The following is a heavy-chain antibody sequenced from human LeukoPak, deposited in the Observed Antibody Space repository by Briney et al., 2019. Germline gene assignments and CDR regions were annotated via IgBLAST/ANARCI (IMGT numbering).Heavy chain of an antibody. CDR2: IYTSGST. V-gene: IGHV4-4*07. CDR1: GGSISSYY. CDR3: ARGDYNFWSGYQGDAFDI. D-gene: IGHD3-3*01. J-gene: IGHJ3*02. Sequence: SETLSLTCTVSGGSISSYYWSWIRQPAGKGLEWIGRIYTSGSTNYNPSLKSRVTMSVDTSKNQFSLKLSSATAADTAVYYCARGDYNFWSGYQGDAFDIWGQGTMVTVSS.